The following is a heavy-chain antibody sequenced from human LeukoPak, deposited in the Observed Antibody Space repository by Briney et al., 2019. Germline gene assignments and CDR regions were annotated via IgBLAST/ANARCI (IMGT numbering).Heavy chain of an antibody. V-gene: IGHV3-23*01. CDR1: GFTFSSYA. CDR3: AKEGADGSGNPRGDYYYYGMDV. CDR2: ISGSGGST. D-gene: IGHD3-10*01. Sequence: GGSLRLSCAASGFTFSSYAMSWVRQAPGKGLEWVSAISGSGGSTYYADSVKGRFTISRDNSKNTLYLQMNSLRAEDTAVYYCAKEGADGSGNPRGDYYYYGMDVWGQGTTVTVSS. J-gene: IGHJ6*02.